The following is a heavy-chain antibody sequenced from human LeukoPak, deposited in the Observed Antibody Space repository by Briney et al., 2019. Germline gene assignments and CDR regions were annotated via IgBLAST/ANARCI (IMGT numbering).Heavy chain of an antibody. V-gene: IGHV3-23*01. J-gene: IGHJ4*02. D-gene: IGHD6-19*01. CDR1: GFTFRSYA. CDR3: AKTTAGYSSGRYPGWPIDY. Sequence: GGSLRLSCAASGFTFRSYAIYWVRQAPGKGLERVSGISGSGGDTYFADSVKGRFTISRDNPKNTVFLQMDSLRAEDTAVYYCAKTTAGYSSGRYPGWPIDYWGQGTLVTVSS. CDR2: ISGSGGDT.